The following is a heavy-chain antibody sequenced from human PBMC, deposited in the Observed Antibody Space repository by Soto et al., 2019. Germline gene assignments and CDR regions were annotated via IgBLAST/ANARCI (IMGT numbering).Heavy chain of an antibody. CDR1: GGSISSSSYY. CDR3: ARVRDIVVVPAAIGEDASADY. D-gene: IGHD2-2*01. V-gene: IGHV4-39*07. Sequence: PSETLSLTCTVSGGSISSSSYYWGWIRQPPGKGLEWIGSINYSGSTYYNPSLKSRVTISVDTSKNQFSLKLSSVTAADTAVYYCARVRDIVVVPAAIGEDASADYWGQGTLVTVSS. CDR2: INYSGST. J-gene: IGHJ4*02.